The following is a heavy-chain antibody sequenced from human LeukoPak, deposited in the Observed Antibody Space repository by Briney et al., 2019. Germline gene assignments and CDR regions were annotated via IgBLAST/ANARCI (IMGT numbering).Heavy chain of an antibody. CDR3: ARAGYSSGWPIIAFDP. CDR2: IYYSGST. D-gene: IGHD6-19*01. CDR1: GGSISSYY. J-gene: IGHJ5*02. Sequence: PSGTLSLTCTVSGGSISSYYWSWIRQPPGKGLEWIGYIYYSGSTNYNPSLKIRVTISVDTSKNQFSLKLSSVTAADTAVYYCARAGYSSGWPIIAFDPWGQGTLVTVSS. V-gene: IGHV4-59*01.